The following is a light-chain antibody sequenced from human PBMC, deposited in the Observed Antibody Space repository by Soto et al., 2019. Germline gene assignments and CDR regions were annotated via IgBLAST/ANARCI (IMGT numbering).Light chain of an antibody. CDR2: KAS. CDR1: QSISTY. J-gene: IGKJ1*01. CDR3: QHYNLYSPWT. Sequence: DIQMTQSPSTLSASVGDRVTITGRASQSISTYLAWYQQKPGKAPKLLIYKASILESGVPSRFSGSGSGTEFTLTITSRQPDDFAAYHCQHYNLYSPWTFGQGTKVEIK. V-gene: IGKV1-5*03.